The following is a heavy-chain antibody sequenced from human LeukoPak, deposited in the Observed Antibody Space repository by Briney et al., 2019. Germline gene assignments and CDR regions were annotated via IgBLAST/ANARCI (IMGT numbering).Heavy chain of an antibody. J-gene: IGHJ3*02. CDR2: IYYTGTT. D-gene: IGHD2-21*01. V-gene: IGHV4-59*01. Sequence: SETLSLTCTVSGGSIRSYYWSWIRQPPGKGLEWIGFIYYTGTTNYNPSLKSRVTISVDTSKNQFSLKLSSVTAADTAIYYCARGLFESSPDAFDIWGQGTMATVSS. CDR3: ARGLFESSPDAFDI. CDR1: GGSIRSYY.